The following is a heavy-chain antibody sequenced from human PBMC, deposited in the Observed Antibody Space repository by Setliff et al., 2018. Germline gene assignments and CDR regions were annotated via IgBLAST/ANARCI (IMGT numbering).Heavy chain of an antibody. V-gene: IGHV1-46*01. CDR2: INPSGGST. CDR1: GYTFTSYG. Sequence: ASVKVSCKASGYTFTSYGISWVRQAPGQGIEWMGIINPSGGSTSYAQKFQGRVTMTRDTSTSTVYMELSSLRSEDTAVYYCARDRGYDSSGYFPWGQGTLVTVSS. J-gene: IGHJ5*02. CDR3: ARDRGYDSSGYFP. D-gene: IGHD3-22*01.